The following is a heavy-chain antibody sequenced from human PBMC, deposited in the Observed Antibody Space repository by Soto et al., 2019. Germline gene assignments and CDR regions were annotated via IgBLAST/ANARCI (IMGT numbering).Heavy chain of an antibody. Sequence: EVQLVESGGGLVQPGGSLRLSCAASGFTFSSYWMSWVRQAPGKGLEWVANIKQDGSEKYYVDSVKGRFTISRDNAKNSLYLQMNSLRADDTAVYYCARMFGVVGYSYVTRWYFDLWGRGTLVTVSS. J-gene: IGHJ2*01. D-gene: IGHD5-18*01. CDR2: IKQDGSEK. CDR1: GFTFSSYW. CDR3: ARMFGVVGYSYVTRWYFDL. V-gene: IGHV3-7*03.